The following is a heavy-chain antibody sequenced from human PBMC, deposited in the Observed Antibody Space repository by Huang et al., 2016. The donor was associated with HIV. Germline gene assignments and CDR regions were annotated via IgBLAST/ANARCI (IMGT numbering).Heavy chain of an antibody. Sequence: QVQLQQWGAGLLKPSENLSLTCAVYVGSFHGYYWCWIRQPPGKGVEWIGESNHCGSTNYIPSLKSRVTISVDTSTNQFSLKLSSVTAADTAVYYCARGRYCSGGSCRKDAFDIWGQGTMVTVSS. V-gene: IGHV4-34*01. CDR3: ARGRYCSGGSCRKDAFDI. CDR2: SNHCGST. CDR1: VGSFHGYY. D-gene: IGHD2-15*01. J-gene: IGHJ3*02.